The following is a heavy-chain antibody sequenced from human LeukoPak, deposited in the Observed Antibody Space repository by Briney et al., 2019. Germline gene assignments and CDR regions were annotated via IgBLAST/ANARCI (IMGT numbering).Heavy chain of an antibody. V-gene: IGHV3-23*01. CDR3: AKDLGIAVADHNFDY. D-gene: IGHD6-19*01. CDR2: ISGSGGST. CDR1: GFTFSSYA. Sequence: PGGSLRLSCAASGFTFSSYAMSWVRQAPGKGLEWVSAISGSGGSTYYADSVEGRFTISRDNSKNTLYLQMNSLRAEDTAVYYCAKDLGIAVADHNFDYWGQGTLVAVSS. J-gene: IGHJ4*02.